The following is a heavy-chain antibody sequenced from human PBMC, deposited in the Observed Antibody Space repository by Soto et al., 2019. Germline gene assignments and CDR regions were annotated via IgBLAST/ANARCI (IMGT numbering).Heavy chain of an antibody. J-gene: IGHJ5*02. V-gene: IGHV3-30*03. CDR2: ISNDGSNK. Sequence: PGGSLRLSCAASGFSFSTYGMHWVRQAPGKGLEWVAFISNDGSNKYYADSVKGRFTISRDNSKNTLYLQMNSLRAEDTAVYYCARDSTNYINNWFDPWGQGTLVTVSS. CDR3: ARDSTNYINNWFDP. CDR1: GFSFSTYG. D-gene: IGHD4-4*01.